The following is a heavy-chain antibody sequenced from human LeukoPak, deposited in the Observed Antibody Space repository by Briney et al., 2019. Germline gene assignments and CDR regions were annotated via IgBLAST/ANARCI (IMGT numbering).Heavy chain of an antibody. Sequence: SGTLSLTCAVSGGSISSSDWWSWVRQPPGRGLEWIGYIYRTEDNNYNPSLKSRVTISGDTSKNQFSLKVSSVTAADTAIYYCARVSPAVGAFDIWGRGTMVTVSS. J-gene: IGHJ3*02. D-gene: IGHD6-13*01. CDR1: GGSISSSDW. V-gene: IGHV4-4*02. CDR3: ARVSPAVGAFDI. CDR2: IYRTEDN.